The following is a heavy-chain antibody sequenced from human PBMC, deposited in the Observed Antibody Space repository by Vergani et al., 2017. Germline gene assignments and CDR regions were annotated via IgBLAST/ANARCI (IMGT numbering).Heavy chain of an antibody. CDR3: TADLYLSSGYCCDY. V-gene: IGHV3-15*04. CDR1: GFTFTSYG. D-gene: IGHD3-22*01. J-gene: IGHJ4*02. Sequence: EVQLLESGGGLVQPGESLRLSCTVSGFTFTSYGISWVRQAPGKGLEWVGRFEALADGGRITYGAPVKGRFSLSRDDSENRFYLHMNSLKVEDTGIYYCTADLYLSSGYCCDYWGPGTLVTVSS. CDR2: FEALADGGRI.